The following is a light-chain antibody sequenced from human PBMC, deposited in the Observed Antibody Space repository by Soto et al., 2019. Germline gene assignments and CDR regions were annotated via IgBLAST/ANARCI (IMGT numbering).Light chain of an antibody. V-gene: IGLV1-44*01. CDR3: AAWDVSLVV. Sequence: QTVVTQPPSASGTPGQRVTISCSGSSSNIGTNTVIWYQQLPGAAPKLLIYSDNQRPSGVPDRFSGSESGTSASLAISGLQSEDEADYFCAAWDVSLVVFGGGTKVTVL. CDR1: SSNIGTNT. J-gene: IGLJ2*01. CDR2: SDN.